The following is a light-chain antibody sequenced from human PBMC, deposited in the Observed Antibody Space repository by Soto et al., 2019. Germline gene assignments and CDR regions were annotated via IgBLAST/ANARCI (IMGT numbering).Light chain of an antibody. V-gene: IGLV2-14*03. Sequence: QSALTQPASVSGSPGQSITISCTGTSSDVGGYNFDSWYQQHPGKVPKLMIFDVNRRPSGVSDRFSGSKSGNTASLTISGLQAEDDGDYYCCSYTSSSTHVFGIGTRLTVL. CDR1: SSDVGGYNF. J-gene: IGLJ1*01. CDR3: CSYTSSSTHV. CDR2: DVN.